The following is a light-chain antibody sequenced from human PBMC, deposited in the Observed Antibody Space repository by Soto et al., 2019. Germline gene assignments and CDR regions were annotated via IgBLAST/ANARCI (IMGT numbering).Light chain of an antibody. CDR1: GPNIGAGYD. CDR2: GNT. J-gene: IGLJ1*01. V-gene: IGLV1-40*01. CDR3: QSYDRSLSGYV. Sequence: QSVLTQPPSVSGAPGHRVTISCTGSGPNIGAGYDVHWYQQVPGRVPKLLIYGNTNRPSGVPDRFSGSKSGTSASLAITGLQAEDEADYYCQSYDRSLSGYVFGTGTKVT.